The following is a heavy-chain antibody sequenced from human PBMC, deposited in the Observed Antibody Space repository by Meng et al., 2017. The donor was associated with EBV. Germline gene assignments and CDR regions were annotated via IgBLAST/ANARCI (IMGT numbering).Heavy chain of an antibody. CDR1: GGSISSRSYY. CDR2: IYYSGST. CDR3: ADYSS. J-gene: IGHJ4*02. Sequence: QVQLQESLSGLVKPLEALSLTCTVSGGSISSRSYYWGWIRQPPGKGLEWIGSIYYSGSTYYNPSLKSRVTISVDTSKNQFSLKLSSVTAADTAVYYCADYSSWGQGTLVTVSS. V-gene: IGHV4-39*07. D-gene: IGHD4-11*01.